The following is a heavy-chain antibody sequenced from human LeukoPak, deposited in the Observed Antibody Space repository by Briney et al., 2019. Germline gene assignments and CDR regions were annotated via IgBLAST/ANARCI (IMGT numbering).Heavy chain of an antibody. V-gene: IGHV4-31*03. D-gene: IGHD5-18*01. CDR2: IYYSGST. CDR1: GGSISSGGYY. J-gene: IGHJ4*02. Sequence: SQTLSLTCTVSGGSISSGGYYWSWLRQHPGKGLEWIGYIYYSGSTYYNPSLKSRVTISVGTSKNQFSLKLSSVTAADTAVYYCADFSYGDRDYWGQGTLVTVSS. CDR3: ADFSYGDRDY.